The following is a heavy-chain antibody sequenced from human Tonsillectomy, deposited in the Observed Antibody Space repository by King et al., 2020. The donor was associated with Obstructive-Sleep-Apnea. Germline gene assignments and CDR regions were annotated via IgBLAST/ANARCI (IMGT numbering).Heavy chain of an antibody. J-gene: IGHJ6*02. V-gene: IGHV1-24*01. D-gene: IGHD2-2*01. CDR1: GYTLTELS. CDR2: FDPEDGET. CDR3: ATIGYCSSTSCPTSGGYYYGMDV. Sequence: QLVQSGAEVKKPGASVKVSCKVSGYTLTELSMHWGRQAPGKGLEWMGGFDPEDGETIYAQKFQGRVTMTEDTSTDTAYMELSSLRSEDTAVYYCATIGYCSSTSCPTSGGYYYGMDVWGQGTTVTVSS.